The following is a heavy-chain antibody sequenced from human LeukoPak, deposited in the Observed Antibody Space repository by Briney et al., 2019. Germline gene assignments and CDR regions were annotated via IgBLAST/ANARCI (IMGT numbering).Heavy chain of an antibody. D-gene: IGHD5-12*01. V-gene: IGHV4-34*01. CDR2: INHSGST. Sequence: WETLSLTCAVYGGSFSGYYWSWIRQPPGKGLEWIGEINHSGSTNYNPSLKSRVTISVDTSKNQFALELSSVTAADTAVYYCARGWPHWYFDLWGRGTLVTVSS. CDR3: ARGWPHWYFDL. J-gene: IGHJ2*01. CDR1: GGSFSGYY.